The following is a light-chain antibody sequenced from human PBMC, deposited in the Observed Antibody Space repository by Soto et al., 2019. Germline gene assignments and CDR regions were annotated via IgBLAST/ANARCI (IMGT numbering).Light chain of an antibody. Sequence: QSVLTQPLSVSGAPGQRVTISCTGSSSNIGAGYDVHWYQQVTGTAPKLLIYVNNNRPSGVPDRFSGSKSGTSASLVITGLQAEDEADYYCQSYDSSLSASVFGGGTKLTVL. CDR1: SSNIGAGYD. V-gene: IGLV1-40*01. CDR3: QSYDSSLSASV. CDR2: VNN. J-gene: IGLJ3*02.